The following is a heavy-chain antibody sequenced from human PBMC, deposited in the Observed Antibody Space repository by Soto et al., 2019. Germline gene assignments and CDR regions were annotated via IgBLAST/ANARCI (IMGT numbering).Heavy chain of an antibody. Sequence: PSETLSLTCAVSCGSISSSNWWSWVRHPPWKGLEWIGEIYHSGSTNYNPSLKSRVTISVDTSKNQFSLKLSSVTAADTAVYYCARGREYFDWFGDEGVGRDYYYAMDVWGHGTKLTVSS. J-gene: IGHJ6*01. D-gene: IGHD3-9*01. CDR2: IYHSGST. CDR3: ARGREYFDWFGDEGVGRDYYYAMDV. V-gene: IGHV4-4*02. CDR1: CGSISSSNW.